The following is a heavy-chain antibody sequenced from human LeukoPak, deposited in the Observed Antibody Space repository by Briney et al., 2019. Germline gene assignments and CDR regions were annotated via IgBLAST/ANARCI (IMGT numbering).Heavy chain of an antibody. Sequence: GGSLRLSCAASGFTFSSYAMSWVRQAPGKGLEWVSAISGSGGSTYYADSVKGRFTISRDNSKYTLYLQMNSLRAEDTAVYYCAKDLVSSGWYFGYWGQGTLVTVSS. D-gene: IGHD6-19*01. CDR1: GFTFSSYA. CDR3: AKDLVSSGWYFGY. CDR2: ISGSGGST. J-gene: IGHJ4*02. V-gene: IGHV3-23*01.